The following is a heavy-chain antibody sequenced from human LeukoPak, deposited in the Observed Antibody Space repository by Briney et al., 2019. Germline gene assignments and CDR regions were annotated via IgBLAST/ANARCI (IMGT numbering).Heavy chain of an antibody. CDR2: IYYSGST. CDR3: ARDFRFLEDY. CDR1: GGSISSSSYY. Sequence: SETLSLTCTVSGGSISSSSYYWSWIRQPPGKGLEWIGYIYYSGSTNYNPSLKSRVTISVDTSKNQFSLKLSSVTAADTAVYYCARDFRFLEDYWGQGTLVTVSS. V-gene: IGHV4-61*01. D-gene: IGHD3-3*01. J-gene: IGHJ4*02.